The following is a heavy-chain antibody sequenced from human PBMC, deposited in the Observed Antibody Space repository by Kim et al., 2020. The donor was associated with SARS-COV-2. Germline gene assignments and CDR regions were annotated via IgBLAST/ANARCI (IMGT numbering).Heavy chain of an antibody. CDR3: TKPRAWANTFDV. V-gene: IGHV4-39*01. CDR2: IYTDGST. J-gene: IGHJ3*01. Sequence: SETLSLTCTVSGGSISSSSPYWVWIRQPPGKGLEFIGYIYTDGSTFFNPSLRSRLTMSQETSKNQFSLRLSSVTAADTAVYYFTKPRAWANTFDVWGRGT. CDR1: GGSISSSSPY. D-gene: IGHD2-8*01.